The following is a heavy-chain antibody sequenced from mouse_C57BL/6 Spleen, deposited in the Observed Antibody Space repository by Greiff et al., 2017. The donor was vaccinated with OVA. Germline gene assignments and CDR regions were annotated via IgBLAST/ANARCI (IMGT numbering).Heavy chain of an antibody. J-gene: IGHJ2*01. V-gene: IGHV1-54*01. CDR3: ARDEGDFDY. CDR1: GYAFTNYL. Sequence: VKLQESGAELVRPGTSVKVSCKASGYAFTNYLIEWVKQRPGQGLEWIGVINPGSGGTNYNEKFKGKATLTADKSSSTAYMQLSSLTSEDSAVYFCARDEGDFDYWGQGTTLTVSA. CDR2: INPGSGGT.